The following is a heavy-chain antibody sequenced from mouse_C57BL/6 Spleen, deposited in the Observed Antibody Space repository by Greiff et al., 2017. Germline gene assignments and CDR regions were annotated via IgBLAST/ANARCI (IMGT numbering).Heavy chain of an antibody. V-gene: IGHV5-17*01. CDR1: GFTFSDYG. Sequence: EVHLVESGGGLVKPGGSLKLSCAASGFTFSDYGMHWVRQAPEKGLEWVAYISSGSSTIYYADTVKGRFTISRDNAKNTLFLQMTSLRSEDTAMYYCARDYYGNSYYFDYWGQGTTLTVSS. CDR3: ARDYYGNSYYFDY. CDR2: ISSGSSTI. J-gene: IGHJ2*01. D-gene: IGHD2-1*01.